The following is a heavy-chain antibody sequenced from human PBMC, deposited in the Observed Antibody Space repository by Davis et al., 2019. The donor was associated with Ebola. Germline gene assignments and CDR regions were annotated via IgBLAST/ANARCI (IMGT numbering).Heavy chain of an antibody. J-gene: IGHJ3*02. D-gene: IGHD1-26*01. Sequence: GESLKISCAASGFTFSTYSMSWVRQAPGKALEWVSSISSDSDYIYYADSAKGRFTISRDNAKNSLFLQMNSLRAEDTAVYYCASRGGSYGAFDIWGQGTMVTVSS. V-gene: IGHV3-21*01. CDR1: GFTFSTYS. CDR2: ISSDSDYI. CDR3: ASRGGSYGAFDI.